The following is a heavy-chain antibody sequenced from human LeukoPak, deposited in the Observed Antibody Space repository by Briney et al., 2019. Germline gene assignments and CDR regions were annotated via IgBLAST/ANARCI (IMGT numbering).Heavy chain of an antibody. J-gene: IGHJ3*02. Sequence: SETLSLTCTVSGGSISSGGYYWSWIRQHPGKGLEWIGYIYYSGSTYYNPSLKSRVTISVDTSKNQFSLKLSSVTAADTAVYYCARDRSSGGGAFDIWGQGTMVTVSS. CDR1: GGSISSGGYY. V-gene: IGHV4-61*08. CDR3: ARDRSSGGGAFDI. CDR2: IYYSGST. D-gene: IGHD6-19*01.